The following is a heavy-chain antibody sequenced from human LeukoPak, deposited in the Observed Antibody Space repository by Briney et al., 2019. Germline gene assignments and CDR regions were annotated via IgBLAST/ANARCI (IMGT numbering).Heavy chain of an antibody. CDR3: ARDRASSLDY. CDR2: ISYDGSNK. V-gene: IGHV3-30*19. CDR1: GFTFSRYG. Sequence: GGSLRLSCVASGFTFSRYGMHWVRQTPGRGLEWVAVISYDGSNKYYADSVKGRFTISRDNSKNTLYLQMNSLRAEDTAVYYCARDRASSLDYWGQGTLVTVSS. J-gene: IGHJ4*02. D-gene: IGHD2-2*01.